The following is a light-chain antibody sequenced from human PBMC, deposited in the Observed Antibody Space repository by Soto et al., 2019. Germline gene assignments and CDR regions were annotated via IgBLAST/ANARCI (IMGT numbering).Light chain of an antibody. Sequence: DIQMTQSPSNLSASVGDRVTITCRASQSISSWLAWYQQKPGKAPKLLIYDASSLQSGVPSRFSGSGSGTEFSLSITGLQPDDFATYYCQYYRGLSSFGPGTKVDIK. CDR1: QSISSW. V-gene: IGKV1-5*01. CDR3: QYYRGLSS. J-gene: IGKJ3*01. CDR2: DAS.